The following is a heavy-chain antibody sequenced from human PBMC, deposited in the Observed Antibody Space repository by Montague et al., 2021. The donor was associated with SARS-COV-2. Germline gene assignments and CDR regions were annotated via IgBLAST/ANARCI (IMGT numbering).Heavy chain of an antibody. CDR1: GFTFSSYA. V-gene: IGHV3-30-3*02. D-gene: IGHD3-22*01. CDR3: AKDHMKVMISAVFDL. J-gene: IGHJ3*01. Sequence: SLSLSCAASGFTFSSYAMHWVRQAPGKGLEWVAVISYDGSNKYYADSVKGRFTISRDNVKNSLYLQMNSLKPEDTALYYCAKDHMKVMISAVFDLWGQGTMVTVPS. CDR2: ISYDGSNK.